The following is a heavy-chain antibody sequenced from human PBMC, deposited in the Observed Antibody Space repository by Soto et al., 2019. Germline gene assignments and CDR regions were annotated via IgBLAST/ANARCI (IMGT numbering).Heavy chain of an antibody. D-gene: IGHD2-15*01. Sequence: VASVKVSCKASGGTFSSYAISWVRQAPGQGLEWMGGIIPNFGTANYAQKFQGRVTMTTDTSTSTAYMELRSLRSDDTAVYYCARGCSGGSCYHTNSYYGMDVWGQGTTVTVSS. CDR2: IIPNFGTA. CDR1: GGTFSSYA. CDR3: ARGCSGGSCYHTNSYYGMDV. V-gene: IGHV1-69*05. J-gene: IGHJ6*02.